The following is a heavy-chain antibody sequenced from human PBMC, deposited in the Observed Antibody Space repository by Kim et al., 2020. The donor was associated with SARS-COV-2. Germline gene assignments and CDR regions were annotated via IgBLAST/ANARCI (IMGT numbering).Heavy chain of an antibody. CDR3: ARDPGEMDV. J-gene: IGHJ6*02. D-gene: IGHD1-26*01. V-gene: IGHV3-30-3*01. CDR2: ISYDGSNK. CDR1: GFTFSSYV. Sequence: GGSLRLSCAASGFTFSSYVMHWVRQAPGNGLEWVAVISYDGSNKYYADSVKGRFTISRDNFKNTLYLQMNSLRAEDTAVYYCARDPGEMDVWCQGATVTVSS.